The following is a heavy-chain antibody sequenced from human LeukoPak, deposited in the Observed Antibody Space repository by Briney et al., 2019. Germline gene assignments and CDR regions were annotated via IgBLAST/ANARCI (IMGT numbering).Heavy chain of an antibody. V-gene: IGHV4-59*01. J-gene: IGHJ5*02. D-gene: IGHD5-24*01. Sequence: SETLSLTCTVSGGSISTYYWSWIRQPPGKGLEWIGYIYYNGDTNYNPSLKSRVTISVDTSKKQFSLKLRTVTAADTAVYYCARRGGRDGYNLSWFDPWGQGTLVTVSS. CDR1: GGSISTYY. CDR3: ARRGGRDGYNLSWFDP. CDR2: IYYNGDT.